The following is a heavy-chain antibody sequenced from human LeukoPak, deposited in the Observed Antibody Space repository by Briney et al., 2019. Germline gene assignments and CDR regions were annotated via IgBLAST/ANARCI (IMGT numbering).Heavy chain of an antibody. CDR1: GFTFSSYA. J-gene: IGHJ4*02. Sequence: PGGPLRLSCAASGFTFSSYAMSWVRQAPGKGLEWVSAISGSGGSTYYADSVKGRFTISRDNSKNTLYLQMNSLRAEDTAVYYCAKAGPLFSGYYFYYFDYWGQGTLVTVSS. D-gene: IGHD3-22*01. V-gene: IGHV3-23*01. CDR2: ISGSGGST. CDR3: AKAGPLFSGYYFYYFDY.